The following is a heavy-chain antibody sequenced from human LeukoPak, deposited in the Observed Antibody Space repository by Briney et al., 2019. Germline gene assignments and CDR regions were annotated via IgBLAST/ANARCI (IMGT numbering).Heavy chain of an antibody. D-gene: IGHD3-3*01. V-gene: IGHV4-59*01. CDR2: VYYSGST. CDR1: GGSISSYY. CDR3: ARERRFLEWLRADAFDI. J-gene: IGHJ3*02. Sequence: PSETLSLTCTVSGGSISSYYWSWIRQPPGKGLEWIGYVYYSGSTNYNPSLKSRVTMSVDTSKNQFSLKLSSVTAAETAVYYCARERRFLEWLRADAFDIWGQGTMVTVSS.